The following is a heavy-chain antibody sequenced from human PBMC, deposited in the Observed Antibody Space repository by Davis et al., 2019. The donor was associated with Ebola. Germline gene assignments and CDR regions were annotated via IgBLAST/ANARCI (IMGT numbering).Heavy chain of an antibody. CDR3: AKAFMYGGDY. V-gene: IGHV3-21*01. CDR2: ISSDSDYI. J-gene: IGHJ4*02. CDR1: GFTFTTYS. D-gene: IGHD2-8*01. Sequence: GESLKISCVASGFTFTTYSMSWVRQAPGKALEWVSSISSDSDYIYYADSVKGRFTISRDNAKNSLYLQMNSLGAEDTAVYYCAKAFMYGGDYWGQGTLVTVSS.